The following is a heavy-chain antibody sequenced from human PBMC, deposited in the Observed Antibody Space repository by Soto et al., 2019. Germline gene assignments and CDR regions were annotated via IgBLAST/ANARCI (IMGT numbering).Heavy chain of an antibody. CDR1: GGTFSSYA. CDR2: IIPIFGTA. D-gene: IGHD2-15*01. CDR3: ASVVCSGGSCYSARPH. V-gene: IGHV1-69*12. Sequence: QVQLVQSGAEVKKPGSSVKVSCKASGGTFSSYAISWVRQAPGQGLEWMGGIIPIFGTANYAQKFQGRVTITAVESTSTAYMELSSLRSEDTAVYYCASVVCSGGSCYSARPHWGQGTLVTVSS. J-gene: IGHJ4*02.